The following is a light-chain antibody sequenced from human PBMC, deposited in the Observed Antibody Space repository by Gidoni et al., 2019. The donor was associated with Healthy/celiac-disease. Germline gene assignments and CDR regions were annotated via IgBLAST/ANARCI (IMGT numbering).Light chain of an antibody. Sequence: DIQMTQSPSSLSASVGDRVPIICQASQDISNYLIWYQQKPGQAPKLLNFGASNLETGVPPRFSGSGAGTDFPFTINSLQAEGIATYYCQQYDNLPLTFGGGTKVEIK. CDR3: QQYDNLPLT. CDR1: QDISNY. V-gene: IGKV1-33*01. CDR2: GAS. J-gene: IGKJ4*01.